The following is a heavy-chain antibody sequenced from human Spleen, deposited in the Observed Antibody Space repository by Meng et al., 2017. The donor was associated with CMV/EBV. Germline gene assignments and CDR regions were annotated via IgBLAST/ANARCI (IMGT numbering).Heavy chain of an antibody. J-gene: IGHJ4*02. Sequence: GYSMHWVRQAPGQGLEWMGRINPNNGDTNYAQKFQGRVTMTRDTSISTAYMELSSLRSDDSAVFYCARANYFDSSGYYLDRGAFDDWGQGTLVTVSS. CDR1: GYS. D-gene: IGHD3-22*01. CDR2: INPNNGDT. V-gene: IGHV1-2*06. CDR3: ARANYFDSSGYYLDRGAFDD.